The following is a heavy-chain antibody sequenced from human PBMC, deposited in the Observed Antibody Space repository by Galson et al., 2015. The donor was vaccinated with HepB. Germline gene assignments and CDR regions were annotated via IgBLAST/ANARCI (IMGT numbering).Heavy chain of an antibody. V-gene: IGHV1-18*04. CDR2: ISAYNGNK. CDR1: GYTFTSYG. J-gene: IGHJ5*02. Sequence: SVKVSCKASGYTFTSYGISWVRQAPGQGLEWMGWISAYNGNKNYAQKLQGRVTMTTDTSTSTAYMELRSLRSDDTAVYYCAREVVPAAMFGSRSGWFDPWGQGTLVTVSS. D-gene: IGHD2-2*01. CDR3: AREVVPAAMFGSRSGWFDP.